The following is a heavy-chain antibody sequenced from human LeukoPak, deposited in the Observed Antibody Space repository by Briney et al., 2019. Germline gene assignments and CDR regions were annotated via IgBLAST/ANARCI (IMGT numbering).Heavy chain of an antibody. D-gene: IGHD2-15*01. J-gene: IGHJ6*04. V-gene: IGHV1-69*06. CDR1: GGTFSSYA. CDR2: IIPIFGTA. Sequence: SAKVSCKASGGTFSSYAISWVRQAPGQGLEWMGGIIPIFGTANYAQKFQGRVTITADKSTSTDYMELSSLRSEDTAVYYCAREDCSGGSCYPYYYGMDVWGKGTTVTVSS. CDR3: AREDCSGGSCYPYYYGMDV.